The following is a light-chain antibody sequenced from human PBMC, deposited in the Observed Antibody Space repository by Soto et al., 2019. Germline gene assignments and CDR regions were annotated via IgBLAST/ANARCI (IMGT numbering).Light chain of an antibody. J-gene: IGKJ4*01. CDR2: DAS. CDR1: QSVNSN. Sequence: EIVMTQSPATLSVSPGERATLSCRASQSVNSNLAWYRQKPGQAPRLLISDASTRATGVPARFIGSGSGTEFTLTISSLQSEDSGIYYCQQYNFWPPLTFGGGTKVEIK. V-gene: IGKV3-15*01. CDR3: QQYNFWPPLT.